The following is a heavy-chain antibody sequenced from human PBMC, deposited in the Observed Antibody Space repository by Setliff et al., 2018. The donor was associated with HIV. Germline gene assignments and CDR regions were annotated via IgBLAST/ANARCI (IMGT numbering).Heavy chain of an antibody. CDR2: IYPGDSDT. D-gene: IGHD3-10*01. J-gene: IGHJ4*02. CDR1: GYKFTNYW. CDR3: ATRGLSGAGSPTEH. Sequence: GESLKISCTGSGYKFTNYWIGWVRQMPGKGLQYMGTIYPGDSDTRYSPSFQGQVTISADVSLNTVFLQWTSLKTSDSAVYYCATRGLSGAGSPTEHWGQGTLVTVSS. V-gene: IGHV5-51*01.